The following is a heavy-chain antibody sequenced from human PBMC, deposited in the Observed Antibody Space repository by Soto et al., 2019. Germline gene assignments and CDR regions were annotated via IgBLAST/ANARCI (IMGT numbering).Heavy chain of an antibody. CDR3: ARDYGDYIGLDV. D-gene: IGHD4-17*01. V-gene: IGHV1-69*13. J-gene: IGHJ6*02. Sequence: GASVKVSCKAAGGTFSSYAISWVRQAPGQGLEWMGGIIPIFGTANYAQKFQGRVTITADESTSTAYMELSSLRSEDTAVYYCARDYGDYIGLDVWGQGTTVTVSS. CDR1: GGTFSSYA. CDR2: IIPIFGTA.